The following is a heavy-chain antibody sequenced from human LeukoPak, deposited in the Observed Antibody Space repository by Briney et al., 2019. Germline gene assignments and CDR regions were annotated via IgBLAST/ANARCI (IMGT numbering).Heavy chain of an antibody. CDR3: ARDNYGDYERDWFDP. J-gene: IGHJ5*02. V-gene: IGHV1-2*06. D-gene: IGHD4-17*01. CDR1: GYTFTGYY. CDR2: INPNSGGT. Sequence: ASVKVSRKASGYTFTGYYMHWVRQAPGQGLEWMGRINPNSGGTNYAQKFQGRVTMTRDTSISTAYMELSRLRSDDTAVYYCARDNYGDYERDWFDPWGQGTLVTVSS.